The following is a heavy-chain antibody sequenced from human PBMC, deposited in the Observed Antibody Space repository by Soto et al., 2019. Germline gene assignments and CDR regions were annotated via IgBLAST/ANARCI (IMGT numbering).Heavy chain of an antibody. V-gene: IGHV4-34*01. D-gene: IGHD1-20*01. Sequence: SETLXLTCAVYGGSFSGYYWSWIRQPPGKGLEWIGEINHSGSTNYNPSLKSRVTISVDTSKNQFSLKLSSVTAADTAVYYCARLRITGNNYYYYYLDVWGKGTTVTVSS. CDR1: GGSFSGYY. J-gene: IGHJ6*03. CDR3: ARLRITGNNYYYYYLDV. CDR2: INHSGST.